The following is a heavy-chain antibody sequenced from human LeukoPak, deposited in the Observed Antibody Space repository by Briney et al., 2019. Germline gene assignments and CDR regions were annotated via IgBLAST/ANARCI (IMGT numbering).Heavy chain of an antibody. J-gene: IGHJ4*02. V-gene: IGHV3-23*01. CDR1: GFTFSSYV. Sequence: GGSLRLSCAASGFTFSSYVMSWVRQAPGKGLEWVSAISGSAGSTYYADSVKGRFTISRGNSKNTLYLQMNSLRAEDTAVYYCAKFGAALPQKRLGTNTFDYWGQGTLVTVSS. D-gene: IGHD6-6*01. CDR2: ISGSAGST. CDR3: AKFGAALPQKRLGTNTFDY.